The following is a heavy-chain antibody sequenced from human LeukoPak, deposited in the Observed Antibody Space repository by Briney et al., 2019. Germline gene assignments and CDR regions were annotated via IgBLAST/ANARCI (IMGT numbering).Heavy chain of an antibody. CDR2: IIPIFGTA. CDR3: ATSLPDTGHLLPTD. J-gene: IGHJ4*02. Sequence: SSVKVSCKASGGTFSSYAISWVRQAPGQGLEWMGRIIPIFGTANYAQKFQGRVTITTDESTSTAYMELSSLRSEDTAVYYCATSLPDTGHLLPTDWGQGTLVTVSS. V-gene: IGHV1-69*05. CDR1: GGTFSSYA. D-gene: IGHD3-16*02.